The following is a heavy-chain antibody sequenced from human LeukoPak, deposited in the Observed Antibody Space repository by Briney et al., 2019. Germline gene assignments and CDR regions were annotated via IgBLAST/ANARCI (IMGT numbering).Heavy chain of an antibody. J-gene: IGHJ6*03. V-gene: IGHV4-61*02. CDR1: GGSVSSGTYY. CDR3: ARSVSYYYMDV. Sequence: SQTLSLTCTVSGGSVSSGTYYWNWIRQPAGKGLEWIGRIYTSGSTNYNPSLKSRVTISVDTSKNHFSLKLSSVTAADTAVYYCARSVSYYYMDVWGKGTTVTISS. CDR2: IYTSGST.